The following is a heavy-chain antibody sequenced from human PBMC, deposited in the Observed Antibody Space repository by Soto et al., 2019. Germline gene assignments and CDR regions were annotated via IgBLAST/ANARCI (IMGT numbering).Heavy chain of an antibody. D-gene: IGHD3-22*01. CDR1: GGSISSGDYY. V-gene: IGHV4-30-4*01. CDR3: ARALDSSATVGY. J-gene: IGHJ4*02. Sequence: KASETLSLTCTVSGGSISSGDYYWSWIRQPPGKGLEWIGYIYYSGSTYYNPSLKSRVTISVDTSKNQFSLKLSSVTAADTAVYYCARALDSSATVGYWGQGTLVTVSS. CDR2: IYYSGST.